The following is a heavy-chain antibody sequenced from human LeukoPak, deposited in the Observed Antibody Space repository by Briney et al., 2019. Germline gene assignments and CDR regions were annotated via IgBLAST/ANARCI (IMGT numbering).Heavy chain of an antibody. D-gene: IGHD2-2*01. J-gene: IGHJ4*02. CDR2: INHSGST. Sequence: PSETLSLTCAVYGGSFSGYYWSWIRQPPGKGLEWIGEINHSGSTNYNPSLKSRVTISVDTSKNQFSLKLSSVTAADTAVYYCARVKVVDYYFDYWGQGTLVTVSS. V-gene: IGHV4-34*01. CDR1: GGSFSGYY. CDR3: ARVKVVDYYFDY.